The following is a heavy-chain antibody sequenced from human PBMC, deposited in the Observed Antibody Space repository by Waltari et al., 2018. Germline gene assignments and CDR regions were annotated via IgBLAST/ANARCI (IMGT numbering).Heavy chain of an antibody. CDR3: ARDPMVRGVIGLAFDI. V-gene: IGHV3-7*01. Sequence: EVQLVESGGGLVQPGGSLRLSCAASGFTFSSYWMSWVRQAPGKGLEWVANIKQDGSGKYYVDSVKGRFTISRDNAKNSLYLQMNSLRAEDTAVYYCARDPMVRGVIGLAFDIWGQGTMVTVSS. D-gene: IGHD3-10*01. J-gene: IGHJ3*02. CDR2: IKQDGSGK. CDR1: GFTFSSYW.